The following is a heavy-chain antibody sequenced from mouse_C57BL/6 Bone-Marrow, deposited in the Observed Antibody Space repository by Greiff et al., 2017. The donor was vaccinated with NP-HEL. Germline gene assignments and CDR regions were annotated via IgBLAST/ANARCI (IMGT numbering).Heavy chain of an antibody. CDR1: GYTFTSYG. CDR3: ARVGVTTVPIDH. V-gene: IGHV1-81*01. D-gene: IGHD1-1*01. J-gene: IGHJ2*01. Sequence: QVQLQQSGAELARPGASVKLSCKASGYTFTSYGISWVKQRTGQGLEWIGEIYPRSGNTYYNEKFKGKATLTADKSSSTAYMELRSLTSEDSAVYFCARVGVTTVPIDHWGQGTTLPGSS. CDR2: IYPRSGNT.